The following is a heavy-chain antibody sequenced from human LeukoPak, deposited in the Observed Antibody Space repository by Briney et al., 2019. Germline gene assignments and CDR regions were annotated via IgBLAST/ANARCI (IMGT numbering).Heavy chain of an antibody. CDR3: ARGDWLRSWFGY. CDR2: INHSGST. CDR1: GGSFSGYY. V-gene: IGHV4-34*01. Sequence: PSETLSLTCAVYGGSFSGYYWSWIRQPPGKGLEWIGEINHSGSTNYNPSLKSRVTISVDTSKNQFSLKLSSVTAADTAVYYCARGDWLRSWFGYWGQGTPVTVSS. J-gene: IGHJ4*02. D-gene: IGHD5-12*01.